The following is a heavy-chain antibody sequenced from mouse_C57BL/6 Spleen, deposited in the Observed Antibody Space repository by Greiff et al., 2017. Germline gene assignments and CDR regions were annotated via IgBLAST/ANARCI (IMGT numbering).Heavy chain of an antibody. CDR1: GYTFTDYY. CDR3: ARPYGSKYYAMDY. D-gene: IGHD1-1*01. J-gene: IGHJ4*01. CDR2: INPNNGGT. Sequence: EVQLQQSGPELVKPGASVKISCKASGYTFTDYYMNWVKQSHGKSLEWIGDINPNNGGTSYNQKFKGKATLTVDKSSSTAYMELRSLTSEDSAVYYCARPYGSKYYAMDYWGQGTSVTVSS. V-gene: IGHV1-26*01.